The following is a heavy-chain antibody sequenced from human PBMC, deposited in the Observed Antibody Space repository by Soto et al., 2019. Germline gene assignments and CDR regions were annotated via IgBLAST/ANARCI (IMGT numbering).Heavy chain of an antibody. Sequence: SETPSLTCAVSGGSISSGGYSWSWIRQPPGKGLEWIGYIYHSGSTYYNPSLKSRVTISVDRSKNQFSLKLSSVTAADTAVYYCARVPDRWGQGTLVTVSS. CDR1: GGSISSGGYS. CDR2: IYHSGST. CDR3: ARVPDR. J-gene: IGHJ5*02. D-gene: IGHD2-2*01. V-gene: IGHV4-30-2*01.